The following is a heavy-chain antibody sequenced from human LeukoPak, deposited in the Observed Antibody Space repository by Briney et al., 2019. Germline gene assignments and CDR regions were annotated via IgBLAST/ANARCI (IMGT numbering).Heavy chain of an antibody. V-gene: IGHV3-23*01. CDR2: LSGSGGST. Sequence: GGSLRLSCAASGFTVSGNYMSWVRQAPGKGLEWVSALSGSGGSTYYADSVKGRFTISRDNSKNTLYLQMNSLRAEDTAVYYCARDLRYNFDYWGQGTLVTVSS. CDR1: GFTVSGNY. D-gene: IGHD5-18*01. J-gene: IGHJ4*02. CDR3: ARDLRYNFDY.